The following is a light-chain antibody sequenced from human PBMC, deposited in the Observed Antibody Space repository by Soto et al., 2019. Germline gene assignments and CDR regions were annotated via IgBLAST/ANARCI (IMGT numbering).Light chain of an antibody. CDR1: QDISSD. J-gene: IGKJ4*01. CDR2: DAS. V-gene: IGKV1-33*01. CDR3: QQYDNLLAPT. Sequence: DIQMTQSPSSLSASVGDRVTITCQASQDISSDLNWFQQKPGKAPNLLIFDASKLQTGVPSRFSGSGSGTDFTFTISGLQPEDIATYYCQQYDNLLAPTFGGGTRVDI.